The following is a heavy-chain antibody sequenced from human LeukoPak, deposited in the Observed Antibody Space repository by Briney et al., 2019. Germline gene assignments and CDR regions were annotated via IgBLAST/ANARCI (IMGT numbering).Heavy chain of an antibody. Sequence: PGGSLRLSCAASGFTFSNYAMSWVRQAPGKGLEWISAVSGSGDRTYYAGSVKGRFTISRDNAKNSLYLQMNSLRDEDTAVYYCAFVPWTTVTTIDYWGQGTLVTVSS. D-gene: IGHD4-17*01. CDR2: VSGSGDRT. CDR3: AFVPWTTVTTIDY. J-gene: IGHJ4*02. CDR1: GFTFSNYA. V-gene: IGHV3-23*01.